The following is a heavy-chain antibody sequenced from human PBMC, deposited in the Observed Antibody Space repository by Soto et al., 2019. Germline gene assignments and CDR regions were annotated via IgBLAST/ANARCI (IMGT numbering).Heavy chain of an antibody. CDR2: IIPIFGTA. D-gene: IGHD3-16*02. J-gene: IGHJ6*02. V-gene: IGHV1-69*13. Sequence: SVKVSFKASGGTFSSYAISWVRQAPGQGLEWMGGIIPIFGTANYAQKFQGRVTITADESTSTAYMELSSLRSEDTAVYYCARGESYDDGWGSYRPTTNYYGMDVWGQGTTVTVSS. CDR3: ARGESYDDGWGSYRPTTNYYGMDV. CDR1: GGTFSSYA.